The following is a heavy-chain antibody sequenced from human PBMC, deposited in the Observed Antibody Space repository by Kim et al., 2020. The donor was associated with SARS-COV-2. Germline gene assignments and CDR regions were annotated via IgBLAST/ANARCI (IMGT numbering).Heavy chain of an antibody. J-gene: IGHJ3*02. CDR1: GYTLTELS. CDR2: FDPEDGET. V-gene: IGHV1-24*01. CDR3: APGGITFGGGSRGAFDI. D-gene: IGHD3-16*01. Sequence: ASVKVSCKVSGYTLTELSMHWVRQAPGKGLEWMGGFDPEDGETIYAQKFQGRVTMTEDTSTDTAYMELSSLRSEDTAVYYCAPGGITFGGGSRGAFDIWGQGTMVTVSS.